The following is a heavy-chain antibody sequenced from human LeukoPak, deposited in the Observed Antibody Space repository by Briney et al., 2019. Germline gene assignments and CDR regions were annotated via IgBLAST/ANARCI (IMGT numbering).Heavy chain of an antibody. CDR2: INHSGST. V-gene: IGHV4-34*01. D-gene: IGHD5-18*01. CDR1: GGPFSGYY. CDR3: ARAAAHGYGFRRGMDV. J-gene: IGHJ6*02. Sequence: PSETLSLTCVVYGGPFSGYYWSWIRQPPGKGLEWIGEINHSGSTNYNPSLKSRVTISVDTSKNQLSLKLSSVTAADTAVYYCARAAAHGYGFRRGMDVWGQGTTVTVSS.